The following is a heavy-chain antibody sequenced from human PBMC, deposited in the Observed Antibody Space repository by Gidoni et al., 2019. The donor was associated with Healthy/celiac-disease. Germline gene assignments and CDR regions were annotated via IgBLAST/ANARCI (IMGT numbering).Heavy chain of an antibody. CDR3: AKDLEGAKGSDAFDI. Sequence: EVQLLESGGGLVQHGGSLRLSCVASAFTFSSYAMSWVRQAPGKGLEWVSAISGSGGSTYYADSVKGRFTISRDNSKNTLYLQMNSLRAEDTAVYYCAKDLEGAKGSDAFDIWGQGTMVTVSS. CDR1: AFTFSSYA. J-gene: IGHJ3*02. V-gene: IGHV3-23*01. CDR2: ISGSGGST. D-gene: IGHD1-26*01.